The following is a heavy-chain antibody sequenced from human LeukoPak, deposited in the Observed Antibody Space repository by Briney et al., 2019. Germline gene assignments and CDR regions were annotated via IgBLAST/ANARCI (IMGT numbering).Heavy chain of an antibody. CDR3: ARVGSRGYYFDY. CDR1: GFTFSDYY. V-gene: IGHV3-11*06. J-gene: IGHJ4*02. CDR2: ISGSSTYT. D-gene: IGHD1-26*01. Sequence: GASLRLSCASSGFTFSDYYMSWIREAPGKGLEWVSHISGSSTYTNYADSVKGRFTISRDNANNSLYLQMNSLTAEDTAVFYCARVGSRGYYFDYWGQGTLVSVSS.